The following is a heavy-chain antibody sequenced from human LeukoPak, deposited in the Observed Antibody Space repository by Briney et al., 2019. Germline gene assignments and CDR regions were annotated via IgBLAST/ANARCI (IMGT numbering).Heavy chain of an antibody. Sequence: SETLSLTCTVSGGSIRSYYWSWIRQPAGKGLEWIGRIYTSGSTNYNPSLKSRVTMSVDTSKNQFSLKLSSVTAADTAVYYCATEHYDFWSGYHIDYWGQGTLVTVSS. D-gene: IGHD3-3*01. J-gene: IGHJ4*02. V-gene: IGHV4-4*07. CDR2: IYTSGST. CDR1: GGSIRSYY. CDR3: ATEHYDFWSGYHIDY.